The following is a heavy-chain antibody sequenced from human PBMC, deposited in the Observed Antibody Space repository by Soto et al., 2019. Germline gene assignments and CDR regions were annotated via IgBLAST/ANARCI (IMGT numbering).Heavy chain of an antibody. Sequence: PSETLSLTCTVSGGSISSYYWSWIRQPPGKGLEWIGYIYYSGSTNYNPSLKSRVTISVDTSKNQFSLKLSSVTAADTAVYYCARDLPAGIAAAEGWFDPWGQGTLVTVSS. D-gene: IGHD6-13*01. CDR1: GGSISSYY. CDR3: ARDLPAGIAAAEGWFDP. V-gene: IGHV4-59*01. CDR2: IYYSGST. J-gene: IGHJ5*02.